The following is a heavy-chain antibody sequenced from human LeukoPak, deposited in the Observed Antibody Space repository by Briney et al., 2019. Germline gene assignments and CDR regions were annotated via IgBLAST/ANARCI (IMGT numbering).Heavy chain of an antibody. D-gene: IGHD2-21*02. CDR1: GFTFNRCW. CDR2: INPDGRDT. Sequence: GGSLRLSCVVSGFTFNRCWMNWVRQAPGKGLEWVAHINPDGRDTYYADSVKGRFTISRDNAQNSMYLQMNSLRVEDTAVYYCTSWGDTTAEYFQRWGQGTLVTVSS. V-gene: IGHV3-7*01. CDR3: TSWGDTTAEYFQR. J-gene: IGHJ1*01.